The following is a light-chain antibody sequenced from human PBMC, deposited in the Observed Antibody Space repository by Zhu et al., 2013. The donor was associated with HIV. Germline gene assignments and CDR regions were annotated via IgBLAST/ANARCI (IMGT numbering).Light chain of an antibody. CDR1: QSVSRN. V-gene: IGKV3-15*01. Sequence: EIVLTQSPGTLSLSPGERATLSCRASQSVSRNLAWYQQRAGQAPRLLIYGASTRATGVPARFSGSGSGTEFTLTVSSLQSEDFAVYFCQQYNNWPPITFGQGTRLEIK. CDR2: GAS. J-gene: IGKJ5*01. CDR3: QQYNNWPPIT.